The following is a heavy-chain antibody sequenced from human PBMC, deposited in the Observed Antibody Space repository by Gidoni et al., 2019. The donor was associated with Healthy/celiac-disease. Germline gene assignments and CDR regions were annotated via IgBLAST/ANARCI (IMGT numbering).Heavy chain of an antibody. J-gene: IGHJ4*02. D-gene: IGHD2-21*02. Sequence: QVQLQESGPGLVKPSETLSLTCTVSGGSISSYYWSWIRQPPGKGLEWIGYIYYSGSTNYNPSLKSRVTISVDTSKNQFSLKLSSVTAADTAVYYCARNACGGDCYSILYYFDYWGQGTLVTVSS. CDR3: ARNACGGDCYSILYYFDY. CDR2: IYYSGST. CDR1: GGSISSYY. V-gene: IGHV4-59*01.